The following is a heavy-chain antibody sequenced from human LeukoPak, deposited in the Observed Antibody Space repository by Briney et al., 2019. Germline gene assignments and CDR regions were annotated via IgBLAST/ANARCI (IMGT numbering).Heavy chain of an antibody. J-gene: IGHJ6*03. CDR1: GFTFGSYG. D-gene: IGHD5-18*01. CDR3: VRKRGVGTVAYMDV. Sequence: GGALRLSCAASGFTFGSYGMEWGREAPGKGLEWVAYIRKDGTNKYYEESVKGGFTISRDNSKNTLYLQMNSLRAEDTAVYYCVRKRGVGTVAYMDVWGKGTTVTVSS. V-gene: IGHV3-30*02. CDR2: IRKDGTNK.